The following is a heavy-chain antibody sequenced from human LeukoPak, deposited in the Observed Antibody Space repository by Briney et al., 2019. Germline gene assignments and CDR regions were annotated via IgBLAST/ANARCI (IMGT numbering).Heavy chain of an antibody. D-gene: IGHD3-3*01. CDR1: GDSISSYY. V-gene: IGHV4-59*01. Sequence: SETLSLTCTVSGDSISSYYWSWIRQPPGKGLEWIGYIYYRGSTNHNPSLKSRVTVSVDTSRTQFSLKLSSVTAADTAVYYCARGHDYDFWSGYFDYWGQGTLVTVSS. J-gene: IGHJ4*02. CDR3: ARGHDYDFWSGYFDY. CDR2: IYYRGST.